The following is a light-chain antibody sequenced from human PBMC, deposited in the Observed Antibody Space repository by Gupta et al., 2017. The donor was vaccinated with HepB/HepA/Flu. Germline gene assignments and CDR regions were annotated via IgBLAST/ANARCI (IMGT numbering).Light chain of an antibody. CDR3: SSYTYTTTLVV. CDR2: NVS. V-gene: IGLV2-14*03. Sequence: SALPQPASLSGSPGQSITISCTGTSSDYVSWYQQYPGKAPKLLIYNVSDRPSGVAHRFSGSKSGNTASLSISGLQTEDEAYYYCSSYTYTTTLVVFGGGTKLTVL. J-gene: IGLJ2*01. CDR1: SSDY.